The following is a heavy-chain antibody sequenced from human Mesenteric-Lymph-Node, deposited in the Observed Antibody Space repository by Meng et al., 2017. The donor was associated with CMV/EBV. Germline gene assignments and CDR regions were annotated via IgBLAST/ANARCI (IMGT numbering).Heavy chain of an antibody. CDR1: GFPFNGYW. Sequence: GESLKISCAASGFPFNGYWMNWVRQAPGKGLEWVANIEGDGRRIYYADSVRGRFTISRDNAKNSLYLQMNSLRAEDTAVYYCARDVDFLYYFDYWGQGTLVTVSS. CDR2: IEGDGRRI. CDR3: ARDVDFLYYFDY. J-gene: IGHJ4*02. V-gene: IGHV3-7*03.